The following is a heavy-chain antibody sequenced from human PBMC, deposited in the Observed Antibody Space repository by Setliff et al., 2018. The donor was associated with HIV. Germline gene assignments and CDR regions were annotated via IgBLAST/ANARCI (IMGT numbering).Heavy chain of an antibody. V-gene: IGHV4-39*07. D-gene: IGHD6-13*01. J-gene: IGHJ1*01. CDR2: IYYSGNT. CDR1: GGSIKSSSYY. CDR3: ARVPTSSWYVTTQRTKEYFHH. Sequence: SETLSLTCTVSGGSIKSSSYYWGWIRQPPGKGLEWIGSIYYSGNTYYNPFPKSRVTILEDTSRNQFSLRLSSVTAADTAIYYCARVPTSSWYVTTQRTKEYFHHWGQGTLVTVSS.